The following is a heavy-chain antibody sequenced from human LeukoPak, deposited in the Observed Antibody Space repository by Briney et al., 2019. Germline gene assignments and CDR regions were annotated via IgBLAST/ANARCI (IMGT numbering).Heavy chain of an antibody. V-gene: IGHV4-59*01. CDR1: GGSISRYY. CDR3: ARDPHYGDILNDPFDI. J-gene: IGHJ3*02. CDR2: INYSGST. D-gene: IGHD4-17*01. Sequence: SETLSLTCAVSGGSISRYYWSWIRQPPGKGLEWIGYINYSGSTKYNPSLKSRVTISVDTSKNQFSLKLSSVTAADTAVYFCARDPHYGDILNDPFDIWGQGTMVTVSS.